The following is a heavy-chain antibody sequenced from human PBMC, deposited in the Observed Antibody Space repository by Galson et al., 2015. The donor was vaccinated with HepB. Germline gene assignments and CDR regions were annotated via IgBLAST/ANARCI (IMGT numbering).Heavy chain of an antibody. Sequence: LSLTCTVSGGSISSPSYYWDWIRQPPGRGLEWIGSIYYSGTTYYNPSLKSRLIISVDTSKNQFSLKLNSVTAADTAVYYCARSNCRRTGCLRSHGMDVWGQGTTVAVAS. D-gene: IGHD2-15*01. V-gene: IGHV4-39*01. J-gene: IGHJ6*02. CDR2: IYYSGTT. CDR1: GGSISSPSYY. CDR3: ARSNCRRTGCLRSHGMDV.